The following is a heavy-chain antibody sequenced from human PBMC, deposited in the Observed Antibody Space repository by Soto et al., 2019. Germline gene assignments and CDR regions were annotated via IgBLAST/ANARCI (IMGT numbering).Heavy chain of an antibody. CDR1: GFTFSNAW. D-gene: IGHD6-13*01. CDR3: TTGSYSRGIDY. J-gene: IGHJ4*02. V-gene: IGHV3-15*01. Sequence: EVQLVESGGGLVKPGGSLRLSCAASGFTFSNAWMSWVRQAPGKGLEWVGRIKSKTDGGTTDYDAPVKGRFTISRDDSKNTLYLQMNSLKTEDTAVYYCTTGSYSRGIDYWGQGTLVTVSS. CDR2: IKSKTDGGTT.